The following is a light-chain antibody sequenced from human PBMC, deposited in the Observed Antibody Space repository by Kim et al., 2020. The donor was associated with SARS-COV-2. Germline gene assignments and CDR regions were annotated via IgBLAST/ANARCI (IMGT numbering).Light chain of an antibody. V-gene: IGLV1-40*01. J-gene: IGLJ1*01. CDR2: GDI. CDR1: SSNIGPGYE. Sequence: GITTSCIPISSNIGPGYEIHWYQQLPGTAPKLLVYGDINRPSGVPDRFSGSKSGTSASLAITGLQTEDEADYYCQSYDNSLSGYVFGTGTKVTVL. CDR3: QSYDNSLSGYV.